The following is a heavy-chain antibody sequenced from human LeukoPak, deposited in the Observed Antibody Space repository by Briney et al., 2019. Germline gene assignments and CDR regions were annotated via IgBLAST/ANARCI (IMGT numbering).Heavy chain of an antibody. J-gene: IGHJ4*02. Sequence: GASVKVSCKASGYTFTGYYMHWVRQAPGQGLEWMGCINPNSGGTNYAQKFQGRVTMTRDTSISTAYMELSRLRSDDTAVYYCATIAGYCSGGSCFGKPEYFDYWGQGTLVTVSS. D-gene: IGHD2-15*01. CDR3: ATIAGYCSGGSCFGKPEYFDY. V-gene: IGHV1-2*02. CDR2: INPNSGGT. CDR1: GYTFTGYY.